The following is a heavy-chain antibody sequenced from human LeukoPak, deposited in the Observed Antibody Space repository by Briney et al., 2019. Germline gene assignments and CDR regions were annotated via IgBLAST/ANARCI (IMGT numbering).Heavy chain of an antibody. D-gene: IGHD3-10*01. Sequence: GGSLRLSCAASGFTFSSYGMHWVRQAPGKGLEWGAFIRYDGSNKYYADSVKGRFTISRDNSKNTLYLQVNSLRAEDTAVYYCARDRMGGSGSYYMHWGQGTLVTVSS. CDR3: ARDRMGGSGSYYMH. CDR1: GFTFSSYG. V-gene: IGHV3-30*02. CDR2: IRYDGSNK. J-gene: IGHJ4*02.